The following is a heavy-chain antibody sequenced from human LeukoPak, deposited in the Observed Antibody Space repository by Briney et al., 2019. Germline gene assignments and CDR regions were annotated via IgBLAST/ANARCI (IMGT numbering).Heavy chain of an antibody. D-gene: IGHD3-3*01. J-gene: IGHJ4*02. V-gene: IGHV3-21*01. CDR1: GFTFSSYS. CDR2: ISSSSSYI. Sequence: GGSLRLSCAASGFTFSSYSMNWVRQAPGKGLEWVSSISSSSSYIYYADSVKGRFTISRDNAKNSLYLQMNSLRAEDTAVYYCARESVSYYDFWSVSFDYWGQGPLVTVSS. CDR3: ARESVSYYDFWSVSFDY.